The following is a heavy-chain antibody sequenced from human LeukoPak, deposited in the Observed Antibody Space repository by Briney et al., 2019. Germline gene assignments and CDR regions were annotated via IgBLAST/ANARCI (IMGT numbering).Heavy chain of an antibody. CDR1: GFTFSSYS. Sequence: GGSLRLSCAASGFTFSSYSMNWVRQAPGKGLEWVSSISSSSSYIYYADSVKGRFTISRDDAKNSLYLQMNSLRAEDTAVYYCARDYGIAAAGTNDYWGQGTLVTVSS. V-gene: IGHV3-21*01. J-gene: IGHJ4*02. CDR2: ISSSSSYI. CDR3: ARDYGIAAAGTNDY. D-gene: IGHD6-13*01.